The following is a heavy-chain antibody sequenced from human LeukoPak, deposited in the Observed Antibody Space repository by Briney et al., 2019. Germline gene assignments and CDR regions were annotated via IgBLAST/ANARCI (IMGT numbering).Heavy chain of an antibody. CDR1: GFTVSTNY. CDR2: IYSDGST. J-gene: IGHJ4*02. Sequence: PGGSLRLSCAASGFTVSTNYMYWVRQAPGKGLEWVSVIYSDGSTFYADSVKGRFTISRDNPKNTLYLQMNSLRAEDTAVYYCARGYNWNDRLDYWGQGTLVTVSS. V-gene: IGHV3-53*01. D-gene: IGHD1-1*01. CDR3: ARGYNWNDRLDY.